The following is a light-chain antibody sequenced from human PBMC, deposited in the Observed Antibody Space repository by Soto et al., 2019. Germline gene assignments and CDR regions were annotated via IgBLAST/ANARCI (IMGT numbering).Light chain of an antibody. J-gene: IGKJ1*01. CDR2: HTS. Sequence: IVMTQSAATLSVSPGESATLSCRASQSISGNLAWYQQKPGLSPRLLIYHTSTRATGVPARFSGSGSGTEFTLTISSLQSEDFAAYYCHQYNHWLTWTFGQGTKVDI. CDR1: QSISGN. V-gene: IGKV3-15*01. CDR3: HQYNHWLTWT.